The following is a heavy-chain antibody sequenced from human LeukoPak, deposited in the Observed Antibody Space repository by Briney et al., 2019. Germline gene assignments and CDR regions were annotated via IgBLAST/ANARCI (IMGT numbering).Heavy chain of an antibody. Sequence: QPGGSLRLSCAASGFTFSSYEMNWVRQAPGKGLEWVSYISSSGSTIYYADSVKGRFTISRDNAKNSLYLQMNSLRAEDTAVYYCARRYCSGGSCPFDYWGKGTLVTVSS. CDR2: ISSSGSTI. V-gene: IGHV3-48*03. CDR3: ARRYCSGGSCPFDY. J-gene: IGHJ4*02. CDR1: GFTFSSYE. D-gene: IGHD2-15*01.